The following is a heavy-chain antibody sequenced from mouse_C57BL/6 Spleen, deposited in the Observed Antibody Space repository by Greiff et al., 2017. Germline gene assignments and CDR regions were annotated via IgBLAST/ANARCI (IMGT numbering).Heavy chain of an antibody. D-gene: IGHD2-3*01. J-gene: IGHJ4*01. V-gene: IGHV1-82*01. CDR1: GYAFSSSW. CDR3: ARDGYYAMDY. Sequence: QVQLQQSGPELVKPGASVKISCKASGYAFSSSWMNWVKQRPGKGLEWIGRLYPGDGDTNYNGKFKGKATLTADKSSSTAYMQLSSLTSEDSAVYFCARDGYYAMDYWGQGTSVTVSS. CDR2: LYPGDGDT.